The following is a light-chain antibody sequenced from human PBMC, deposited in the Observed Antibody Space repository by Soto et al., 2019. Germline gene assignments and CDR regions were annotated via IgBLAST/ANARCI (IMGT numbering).Light chain of an antibody. CDR1: QSLGSD. CDR3: QQRSNWPIT. J-gene: IGKJ5*01. V-gene: IGKV3-11*01. CDR2: DAS. Sequence: EIVMTQSPATLSVSPGERATLSCRASQSLGSDLSWYQQKPGQAPRLLIYDASNRATGIPARFSGSGSGTDFTLTISSLEPEDFAVYYCQQRSNWPITFGQGTRLEI.